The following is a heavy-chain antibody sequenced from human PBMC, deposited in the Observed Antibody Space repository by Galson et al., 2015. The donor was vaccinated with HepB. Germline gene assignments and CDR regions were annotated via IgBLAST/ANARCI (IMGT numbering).Heavy chain of an antibody. CDR3: ARSFWSGYSIDFFDY. J-gene: IGHJ4*02. CDR2: ISAKNGNT. Sequence: SVKVSCKASGYIFTTYGISWVRQAPGQGLEWMGWISAKNGNTNYAQKFQERVTMTTDTATSTAYMELRSLRSDDTGVYYCARSFWSGYSIDFFDYWGQGTLVTVSS. V-gene: IGHV1-18*01. D-gene: IGHD3-3*01. CDR1: GYIFTTYG.